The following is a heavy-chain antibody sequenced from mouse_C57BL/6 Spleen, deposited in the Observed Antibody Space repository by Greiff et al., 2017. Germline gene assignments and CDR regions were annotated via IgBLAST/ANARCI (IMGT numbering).Heavy chain of an antibody. CDR3: APYYGRADAMDY. V-gene: IGHV1-26*01. D-gene: IGHD1-1*01. Sequence: EVKLQESGPELVKPGASVKISCKASGYTFTDYYMNWVKQSHGKSLEWIGDINPNNGGTSYNQKFKGKATLTVDKSSSTAYMELRSLTSEDSAVYYCAPYYGRADAMDYWGQGTSVTVSS. CDR1: GYTFTDYY. J-gene: IGHJ4*01. CDR2: INPNNGGT.